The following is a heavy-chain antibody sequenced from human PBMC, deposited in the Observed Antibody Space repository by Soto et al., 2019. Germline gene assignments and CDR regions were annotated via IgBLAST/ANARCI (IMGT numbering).Heavy chain of an antibody. Sequence: GGSLRLACAASGFTISINAMHWVRQAPGKGLEWVSGISDRGDTTHYADSVKGRFTISRDTSKNTLYLQLNTLRADDTAVYYCAKDKPGTTSFDYWGQGTLVTVSS. J-gene: IGHJ4*02. CDR2: ISDRGDTT. CDR1: GFTISINA. CDR3: AKDKPGTTSFDY. D-gene: IGHD1-1*01. V-gene: IGHV3-23*01.